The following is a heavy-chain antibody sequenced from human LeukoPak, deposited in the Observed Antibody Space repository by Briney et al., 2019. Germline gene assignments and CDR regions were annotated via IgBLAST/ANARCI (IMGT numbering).Heavy chain of an antibody. CDR1: GFTFSDFA. CDR3: AKDMIWGVPDYLDY. J-gene: IGHJ4*02. V-gene: IGHV3-30*04. Sequence: AGGSLRLSCAASGFTFSDFAMHWVRQTPGKGLEWVADISDDSNHKYYAHSVKGRLTISRDNSKHTLYLELNSLGTEDTAVYYCAKDMIWGVPDYLDYWGQGTLVSVTS. D-gene: IGHD3-10*01. CDR2: ISDDSNHK.